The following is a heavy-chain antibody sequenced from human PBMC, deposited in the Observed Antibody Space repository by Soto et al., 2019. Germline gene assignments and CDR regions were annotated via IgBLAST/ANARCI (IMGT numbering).Heavy chain of an antibody. CDR2: IWYDGSNK. CDR3: ARDLRYFDFFLVERYYYYGMLV. V-gene: IGHV3-33*01. Sequence: GSLRLSCAASGFTFSSYGMHWVRQAPGKGLEWVAVIWYDGSNKYYADSVKGRFTISRDNSKNTLYLQMNSLRAEDTAVYYCARDLRYFDFFLVERYYYYGMLV. CDR1: GFTFSSYG. D-gene: IGHD3-9*01. J-gene: IGHJ6*01.